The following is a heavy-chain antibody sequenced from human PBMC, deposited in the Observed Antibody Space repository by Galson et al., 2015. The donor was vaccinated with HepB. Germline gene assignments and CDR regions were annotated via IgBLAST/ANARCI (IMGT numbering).Heavy chain of an antibody. Sequence: SLRLSCAASGFTFSNDYMSWIRQAPGKGLEWVSYISDSGSYTNLADSVKGRFTISRDNAKKSLYLQMSSLRAEDTAVYFCARARGSGPGAHFDYWGQGTVVTVSS. D-gene: IGHD6-25*01. CDR3: ARARGSGPGAHFDY. CDR1: GFTFSNDY. CDR2: ISDSGSYT. J-gene: IGHJ4*02. V-gene: IGHV3-11*05.